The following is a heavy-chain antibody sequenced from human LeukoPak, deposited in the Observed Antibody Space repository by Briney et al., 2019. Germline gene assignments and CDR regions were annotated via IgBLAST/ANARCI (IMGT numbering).Heavy chain of an antibody. J-gene: IGHJ6*02. CDR2: IHYSGST. CDR1: GGSISGYY. CDR3: ARQVGRAYGMDV. Sequence: SETLSLTCTVSGGSISGYYWTWIRQPPGKGLEWIGYIHYSGSTDYNPSLKSRVTISVDTSKNQFSLKLTSETSADTAVYYCARQVGRAYGMDVWGQGTTVTVSS. V-gene: IGHV4-59*01.